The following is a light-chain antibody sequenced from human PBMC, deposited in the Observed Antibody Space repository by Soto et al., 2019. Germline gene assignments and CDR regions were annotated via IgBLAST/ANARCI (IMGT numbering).Light chain of an antibody. CDR2: EVS. V-gene: IGLV2-14*01. Sequence: QSALTQPASVSGSPGQSITISCTGTSSDVGDYNYVSWYQLHPGKVPKLMIYEVSNWPSGVSDRFSGSKSGNTASLTISGLQAEDEADYYCSSYTSNSNPYVFGTGTKVTVL. CDR3: SSYTSNSNPYV. CDR1: SSDVGDYNY. J-gene: IGLJ1*01.